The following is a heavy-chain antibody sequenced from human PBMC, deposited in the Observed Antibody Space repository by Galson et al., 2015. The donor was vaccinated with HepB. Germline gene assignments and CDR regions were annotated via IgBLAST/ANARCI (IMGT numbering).Heavy chain of an antibody. J-gene: IGHJ4*02. D-gene: IGHD6-19*01. CDR2: ISSSSSYI. CDR3: ARTMYSSGYYFDY. Sequence: SLRHSCSASGFTFSRYSMNWVRHAPGKGLEWVASISSSSSYIYYADSVKGRFTISIDNAKNSLYLQMNSLRAEDTAVYYCARTMYSSGYYFDYWGQGTLVTVSS. CDR1: GFTFSRYS. V-gene: IGHV3-21*01.